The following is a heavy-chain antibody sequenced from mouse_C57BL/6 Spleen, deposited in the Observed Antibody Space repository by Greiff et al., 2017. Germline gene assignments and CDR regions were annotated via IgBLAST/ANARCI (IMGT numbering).Heavy chain of an antibody. CDR2: IWRGGST. CDR1: GFSLTSSG. D-gene: IGHD1-1*02. CDR3: AKGGWVADHYYAMDD. V-gene: IGHV2-5*01. J-gene: IGHJ4*01. Sequence: VKLVESGPGLVQPSQCLSITCTVSGFSLTSSGVHWVRQSPGKGLEWLGVIWRGGSTDYNAAFMSRLGITKDNSTSHVFFKMNSLRADDAAIYYCAKGGWVADHYYAMDDWGQGTSVTVSS.